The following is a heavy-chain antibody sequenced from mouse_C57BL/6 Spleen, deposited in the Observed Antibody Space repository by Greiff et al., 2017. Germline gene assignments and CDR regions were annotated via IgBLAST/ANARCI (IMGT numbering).Heavy chain of an antibody. CDR2: IDPSDSET. CDR3: ASWGPYYSKGGGFAY. V-gene: IGHV1-52*01. D-gene: IGHD2-5*01. Sequence: QVQLQQPGAELVRPGSSVKLSCKASGYTFTSYWMHWVKQRPIQGLEWIGNIDPSDSETHYNQKFKDKATLTVDKSSSTAYMQLSSLTSEDSAVYYCASWGPYYSKGGGFAYWGQGTLVTVSA. CDR1: GYTFTSYW. J-gene: IGHJ3*01.